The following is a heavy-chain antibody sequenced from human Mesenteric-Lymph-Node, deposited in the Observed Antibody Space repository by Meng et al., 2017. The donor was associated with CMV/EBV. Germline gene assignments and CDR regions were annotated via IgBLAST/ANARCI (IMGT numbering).Heavy chain of an antibody. Sequence: CKDSGYSWPNYWIGWVRQMPGKGLEWRGIIYPGDSDTRYSPSFQGQVTISADKSISTAYLQWNSLKASDTAMYYCGRQETRGVSYFNYWGQGTLVTVSS. CDR1: GYSWPNYW. CDR3: GRQETRGVSYFNY. J-gene: IGHJ4*02. V-gene: IGHV5-51*01. CDR2: IYPGDSDT. D-gene: IGHD4-23*01.